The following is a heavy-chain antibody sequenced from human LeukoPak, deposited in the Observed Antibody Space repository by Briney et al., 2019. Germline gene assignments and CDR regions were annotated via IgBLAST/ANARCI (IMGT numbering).Heavy chain of an antibody. CDR3: AREGYVKWQQLVLEHWCFDL. CDR2: INPNSGGT. V-gene: IGHV1-2*02. CDR1: GYTFTGYY. J-gene: IGHJ2*01. D-gene: IGHD6-13*01. Sequence: ASVKVSCKASGYTFTGYYMHWVRQAPGQGLEWMGWINPNSGGTNYAQKFQGRVTMTRDTPISTAYMELSRLRSDDTAVYYCAREGYVKWQQLVLEHWCFDLWGRGTLVTVSS.